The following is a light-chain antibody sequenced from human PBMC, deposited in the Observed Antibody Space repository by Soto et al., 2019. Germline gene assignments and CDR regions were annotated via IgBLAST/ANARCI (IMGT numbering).Light chain of an antibody. J-gene: IGKJ4*01. CDR1: QGISSY. CDR3: HQLSTYPLT. V-gene: IGKV1-9*01. CDR2: AAS. Sequence: IQLTQSPSSLSASVGDRVTITCRASQGISSYLAWYQQKPGKAPKLLIYAASNLQSVVPSRFSGSGSGTDFPLTITRLQPEDFATYYCHQLSTYPLTFGGGTKVDIK.